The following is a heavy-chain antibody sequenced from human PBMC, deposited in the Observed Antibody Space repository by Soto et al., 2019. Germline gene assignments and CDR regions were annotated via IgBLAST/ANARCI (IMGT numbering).Heavy chain of an antibody. CDR2: IYYSGST. J-gene: IGHJ4*02. V-gene: IGHV4-39*01. D-gene: IGHD4-17*01. CDR1: GGSISSSSYY. CDR3: ARHVFLVDYAQLYYIVF. Sequence: SETLSLTCTVSGGSISSSSYYWGWIRQPPGKGLEWIGSIYYSGSTYYNPSLKSRVTISVDTSKNQFSLKLSSVTAADTAVYYCARHVFLVDYAQLYYIVFWGPGILVNVFS.